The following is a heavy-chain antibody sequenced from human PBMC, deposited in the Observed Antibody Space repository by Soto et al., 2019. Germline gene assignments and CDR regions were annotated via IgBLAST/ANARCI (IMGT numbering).Heavy chain of an antibody. Sequence: QLQLQESGSGLVKPSQTLSLTCAVSGGSISSGGYSWSWIRQPPGKGLEWIGYIYHSGSTYYNPSLKSRVTISVDRAKNQFSLKLSSVTAADTAVYYCAMAGGHYYDSSGLYYFDYWGQGTLVTVSS. J-gene: IGHJ4*02. V-gene: IGHV4-30-2*01. CDR3: AMAGGHYYDSSGLYYFDY. CDR1: GGSISSGGYS. CDR2: IYHSGST. D-gene: IGHD3-22*01.